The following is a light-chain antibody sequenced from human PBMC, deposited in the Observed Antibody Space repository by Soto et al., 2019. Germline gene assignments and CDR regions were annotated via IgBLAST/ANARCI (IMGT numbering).Light chain of an antibody. CDR2: EAS. CDR1: QSISGS. Sequence: DIQMTQSPSTLSASVGDRVTITCRASQSISGSLAWYQQKPGKAPKLLIYEASNLKSGVPSRFSGSGSGTDSTLTSSMLQPDDATNYYCQHYNGFWTFGQGTRVEIK. CDR3: QHYNGFWT. J-gene: IGKJ1*01. V-gene: IGKV1-5*03.